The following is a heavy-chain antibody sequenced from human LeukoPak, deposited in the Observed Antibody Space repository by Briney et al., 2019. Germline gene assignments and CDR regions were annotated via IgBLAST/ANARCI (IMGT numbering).Heavy chain of an antibody. CDR2: ISYDGSNK. D-gene: IGHD2-15*01. Sequence: GGSLRLSCAASGFTFSSYGMHWVRQAPGKGLEWVAVISYDGSNKYYADPVKGRFTISRDNSKNTLYLQMNSLRAEDTAVYYCAKDLVVAATEYFDYWGQGTLVTVSS. V-gene: IGHV3-30*18. CDR3: AKDLVVAATEYFDY. J-gene: IGHJ4*02. CDR1: GFTFSSYG.